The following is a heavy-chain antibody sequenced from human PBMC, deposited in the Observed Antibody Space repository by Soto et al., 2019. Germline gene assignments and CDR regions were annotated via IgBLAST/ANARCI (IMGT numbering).Heavy chain of an antibody. CDR2: IYHGGTT. CDR1: GGFISSGDSS. V-gene: IGHV4-30-2*01. D-gene: IGHD3-10*01. J-gene: IGHJ3*01. CDR3: ARSRSWDGLDF. Sequence: PSEILSLTCAVSGGFISSGDSSWSWIRQPPGRGLEWIGHIYHGGTTFYNPSLKSRVAISEDRSNNQFSLKLASVTAADSAVYFCARSRSWDGLDFWGQGALVTVSS.